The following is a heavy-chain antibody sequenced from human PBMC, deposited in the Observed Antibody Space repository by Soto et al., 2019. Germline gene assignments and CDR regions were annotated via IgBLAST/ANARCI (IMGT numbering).Heavy chain of an antibody. Sequence: GASVKVSCXASGYTFTSYTMHWVRQAPGQRLEWMGWITGNDNTEYSQKFQGRVTITRDTSASTAYMELSSLRSEDTAVYYCARDLFVVVTAIPENFWGQGTLVTVSS. CDR1: GYTFTSYT. CDR2: ITGNDNT. D-gene: IGHD2-21*02. J-gene: IGHJ4*02. CDR3: ARDLFVVVTAIPENF. V-gene: IGHV1-3*01.